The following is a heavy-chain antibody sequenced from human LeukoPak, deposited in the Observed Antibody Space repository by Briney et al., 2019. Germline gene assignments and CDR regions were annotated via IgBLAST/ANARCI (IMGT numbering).Heavy chain of an antibody. V-gene: IGHV3-21*01. CDR2: ISSSSSYI. CDR3: ARDESLRYYYDSSGSTYAFDI. Sequence: GGSLRLSCAASGFTFSSYRMNWVRQAPGKGLEWVSSISSSSSYIYYADSVKGRFTISRDNAKNSLYLQMNSLRAEDTAVYYCARDESLRYYYDSSGSTYAFDIWGQGTMVTVSS. CDR1: GFTFSSYR. D-gene: IGHD3-22*01. J-gene: IGHJ3*02.